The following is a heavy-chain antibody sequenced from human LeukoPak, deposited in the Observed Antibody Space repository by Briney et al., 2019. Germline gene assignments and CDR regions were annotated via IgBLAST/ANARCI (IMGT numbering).Heavy chain of an antibody. V-gene: IGHV1-69*05. J-gene: IGHJ4*02. Sequence: ASVKVSCKASGGTFSSYAISWVRQAPGQGLEWMGGIIPIFGTANHAQKFQGRVTITTDESTSTAYMELSSLRSEDTAVYYCARGSGYFDWLNLDYWGQGTLVTVSS. CDR1: GGTFSSYA. D-gene: IGHD3-9*01. CDR2: IIPIFGTA. CDR3: ARGSGYFDWLNLDY.